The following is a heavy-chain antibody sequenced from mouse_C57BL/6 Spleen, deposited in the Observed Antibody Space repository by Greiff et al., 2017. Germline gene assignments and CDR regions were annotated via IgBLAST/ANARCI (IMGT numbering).Heavy chain of an antibody. CDR3: ARDHDYNLYFDV. J-gene: IGHJ1*03. CDR1: GYTFTDYY. D-gene: IGHD2-4*01. CDR2: INPNNGGT. V-gene: IGHV1-26*01. Sequence: VQLQQSGPELVKPGASVKISCKASGYTFTDYYMNWVKQSHGKSLEWIGDINPNNGGTSYNQKFKGKATLTVDKSSSTAYMKLRSLTSEDSAVYYCARDHDYNLYFDVWGTGTTVTVA.